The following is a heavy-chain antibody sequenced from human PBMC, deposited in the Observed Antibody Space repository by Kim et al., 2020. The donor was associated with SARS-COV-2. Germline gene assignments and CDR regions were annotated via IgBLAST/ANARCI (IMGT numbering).Heavy chain of an antibody. Sequence: SETLSLTCTVSGGSISSYYWSWIRQPPGKGLEWIGYIYYSGSTNYNPSLKSRVTISVDTSKNQFSLKLRSVTAADTAVYYCVRGFDYWGQGTLVPVSS. CDR1: GGSISSYY. V-gene: IGHV4-59*01. CDR3: VRGFDY. CDR2: IYYSGST. J-gene: IGHJ4*02.